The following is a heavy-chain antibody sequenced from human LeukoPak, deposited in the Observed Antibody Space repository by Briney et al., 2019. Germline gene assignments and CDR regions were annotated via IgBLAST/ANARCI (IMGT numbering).Heavy chain of an antibody. Sequence: ASVKVSCKASGYTFTGYYMHWVRQAPGQGLEWMGRINPNSGGTNYALKFQGRVTMTRDTSISTAYMELSRLRSDDTAVYYCAIGDLTGYWVFDYWGQGTLVTVSA. V-gene: IGHV1-2*06. CDR3: AIGDLTGYWVFDY. CDR1: GYTFTGYY. D-gene: IGHD3-9*01. CDR2: INPNSGGT. J-gene: IGHJ4*02.